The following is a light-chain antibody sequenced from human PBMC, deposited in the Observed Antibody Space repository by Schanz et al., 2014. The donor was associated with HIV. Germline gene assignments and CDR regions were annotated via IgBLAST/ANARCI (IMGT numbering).Light chain of an antibody. Sequence: QSALTQPPSASGSPGQSVTISCTGTRSDIGTHDFVSWYQLHPGKAPKLMIYEVTKRPSGVPDRFSGSKSGNTASLTVSGLKADDEADYYCSSYTSSNTYVFGTGTKLTVL. CDR1: RSDIGTHDF. CDR3: SSYTSSNTYV. J-gene: IGLJ1*01. CDR2: EVT. V-gene: IGLV2-8*01.